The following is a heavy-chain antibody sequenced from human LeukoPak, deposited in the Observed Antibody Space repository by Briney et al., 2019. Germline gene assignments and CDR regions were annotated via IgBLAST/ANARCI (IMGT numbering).Heavy chain of an antibody. CDR3: ARDTLIVVVPAATFDY. D-gene: IGHD2-2*01. J-gene: IGHJ4*02. V-gene: IGHV4-39*07. CDR2: IYYSGST. Sequence: PSETLSLTCTVSGGSISSSSYYWGWIRQPPGKGLEWIGSIYYSGSTYYNPSLKSRVTISVDTSKNQFSLTLSSVTAADTAVYYCARDTLIVVVPAATFDYWGQGTLVTVSS. CDR1: GGSISSSSYY.